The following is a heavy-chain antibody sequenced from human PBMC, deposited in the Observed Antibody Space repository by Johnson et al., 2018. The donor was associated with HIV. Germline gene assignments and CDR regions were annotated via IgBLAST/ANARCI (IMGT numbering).Heavy chain of an antibody. V-gene: IGHV3-33*06. CDR1: GFTFSNYG. CDR3: TKVAYSSSYLDAFDI. J-gene: IGHJ3*02. D-gene: IGHD6-6*01. CDR2: IWYDGSNK. Sequence: QVQLVESGGGVVQPGRSLRLSCAASGFTFSNYGMHWVRQAPGKGLEWVAVIWYDGSNKYYADSVKGRFTISRDNSKNTLYLQMNSLRDEDTAVYSCTKVAYSSSYLDAFDIWGQGTTVIVSS.